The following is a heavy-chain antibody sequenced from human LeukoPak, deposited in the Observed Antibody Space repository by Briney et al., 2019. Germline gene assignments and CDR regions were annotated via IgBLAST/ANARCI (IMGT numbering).Heavy chain of an antibody. V-gene: IGHV1-69*02. Sequence: SVKVSCKASGGTFSSYTISWVRQAPGQGLEWMGRIIPILGIANYAQKFQGRVTITADKSTSTAYMELSSLRSEDTAVYYCARGPRDYDFWSGYYTGFDYWGQGTLVTVSS. CDR2: IIPILGIA. J-gene: IGHJ4*02. CDR3: ARGPRDYDFWSGYYTGFDY. D-gene: IGHD3-3*01. CDR1: GGTFSSYT.